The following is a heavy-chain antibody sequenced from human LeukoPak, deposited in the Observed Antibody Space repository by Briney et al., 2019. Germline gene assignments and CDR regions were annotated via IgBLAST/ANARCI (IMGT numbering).Heavy chain of an antibody. CDR1: GFTFDDYA. V-gene: IGHV3-9*01. J-gene: IGHJ6*02. CDR2: ISWNSGSI. CDR3: AKGSLLPKDYYYYGMDV. D-gene: IGHD1-26*01. Sequence: QPGRSLRLSCAASGFTFDDYAMHWVRQAPGKGLEWVSGISWNSGSIGYADSVKGRFTISRDNAKNSLYLQMNSLRAEDTALYYCAKGSLLPKDYYYYGMDVWGQGTTVTVSS.